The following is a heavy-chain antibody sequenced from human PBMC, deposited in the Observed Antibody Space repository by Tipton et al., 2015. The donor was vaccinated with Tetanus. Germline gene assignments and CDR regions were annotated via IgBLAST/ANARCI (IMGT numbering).Heavy chain of an antibody. Sequence: SLRLSCAASGFTFSNYAMSWVRQAPGKGLEWVSVIYSGSTRTFYVDSMGGRFTISRDNSKNTVYLQMNSLRAEDTAVYYCARDRDDYGDYAPGFDYWGQGTLVTVSS. D-gene: IGHD4-17*01. V-gene: IGHV3-23*03. CDR3: ARDRDDYGDYAPGFDY. CDR2: IYSGSTRT. J-gene: IGHJ4*02. CDR1: GFTFSNYA.